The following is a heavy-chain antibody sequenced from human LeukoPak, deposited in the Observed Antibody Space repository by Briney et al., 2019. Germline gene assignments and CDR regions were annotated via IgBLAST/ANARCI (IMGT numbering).Heavy chain of an antibody. CDR2: IYYSGST. J-gene: IGHJ4*02. CDR3: ARLPPPYYYDSSGYGSDY. Sequence: SETLSLTCTVSGGSISSSSYYWGWIRQPPGKGLEWIGSIYYSGSTYYNPSLKSRVTISVDTPKNQFSLKLSSVTAADTAVYYCARLPPPYYYDSSGYGSDYWGQGTLVTVSS. CDR1: GGSISSSSYY. D-gene: IGHD3-22*01. V-gene: IGHV4-39*01.